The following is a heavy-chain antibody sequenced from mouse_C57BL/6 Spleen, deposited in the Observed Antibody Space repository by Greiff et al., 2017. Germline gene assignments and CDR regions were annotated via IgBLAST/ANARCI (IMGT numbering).Heavy chain of an antibody. J-gene: IGHJ4*01. V-gene: IGHV1-64*01. CDR3: ARFGYSGYDGNYAMDY. CDR2: IHPNSGSA. Sequence: QVQLQQPGAELVKPGASVKLSCKASGYTFTSYWMPWVKQRPGQGLEWIGMIHPNSGSANYNEKFKSKATLTVDKSSSTAYMQLSSLTSEDSAVYYCARFGYSGYDGNYAMDYWGQGTSVTVSS. D-gene: IGHD2-2*01. CDR1: GYTFTSYW.